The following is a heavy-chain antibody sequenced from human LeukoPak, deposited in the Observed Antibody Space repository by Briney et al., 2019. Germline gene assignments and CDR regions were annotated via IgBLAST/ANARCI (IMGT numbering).Heavy chain of an antibody. CDR3: ARFSPRAMGNYLDC. CDR2: IYPRGST. J-gene: IGHJ4*02. D-gene: IGHD7-27*01. Sequence: PSETLSLTCAVSGGSISSGPYSWSWIRQPPGKGLEWIGYIYPRGSTYYNPSLKSRVILSLDKSANQFSLNLSSVTAADTAVYYCARFSPRAMGNYLDCWGQGTLVTVSS. CDR1: GGSISSGPYS. V-gene: IGHV4-30-2*01.